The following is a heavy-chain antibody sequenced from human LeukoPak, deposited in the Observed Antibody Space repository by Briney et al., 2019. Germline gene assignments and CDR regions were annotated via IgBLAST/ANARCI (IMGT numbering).Heavy chain of an antibody. CDR1: GGSVSSGSYY. D-gene: IGHD3-9*01. Sequence: SETLSLTCTVSGGSVSSGSYYWSWIRQPPGKGLEWIGYIYYSGSTNYNPSLKSRVTISVDTSKNQFSLKLSSVTAADTAVYYCARLEEERYFDWLFSYWGQGTLVTVSS. CDR3: ARLEEERYFDWLFSY. J-gene: IGHJ4*02. V-gene: IGHV4-61*01. CDR2: IYYSGST.